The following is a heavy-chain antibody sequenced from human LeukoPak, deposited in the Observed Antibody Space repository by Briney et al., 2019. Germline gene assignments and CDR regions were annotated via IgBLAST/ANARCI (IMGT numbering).Heavy chain of an antibody. CDR1: GFTFDDYA. J-gene: IGHJ6*02. CDR2: ISWNSGSI. CDR3: AKDRVSTLYGMDV. Sequence: QAGGSLRLSCAASGFTFDDYAMHWVRQAPGKGLEWVSGISWNSGSIGYADSVKGRFTISRDNAKNSLYLQMNSLRAEDTALYYCAKDRVSTLYGMDVWGQGTTVTVSS. D-gene: IGHD6-6*01. V-gene: IGHV3-9*01.